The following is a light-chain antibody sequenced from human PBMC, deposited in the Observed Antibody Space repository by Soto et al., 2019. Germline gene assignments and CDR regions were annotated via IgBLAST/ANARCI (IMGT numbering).Light chain of an antibody. CDR1: QPVFIRY. CDR3: QQDSSWPLT. Sequence: ETVLTQSPGTLSLSPGERATLSCRASQPVFIRYLAWYQQKPGQAPRLLIYGASIRATGVPATFSGSGSGTEFTLSISSLQSEHLGVYYCQQDSSWPLTFGGGTKVDI. V-gene: IGKV3-15*01. CDR2: GAS. J-gene: IGKJ4*01.